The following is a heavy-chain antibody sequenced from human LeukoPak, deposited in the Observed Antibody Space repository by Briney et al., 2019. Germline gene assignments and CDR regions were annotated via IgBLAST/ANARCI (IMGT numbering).Heavy chain of an antibody. CDR2: ISGSGGST. V-gene: IGHV3-23*01. Sequence: GGSLRLSCAASGFTFSSYAMSWVRQAPGKGLGWVSAISGSGGSTYYADSVKGRFTTSRDNSKNTLYLQMNSLRAEDTAVYYCAKDHIVATIGGADYWGQRTLVTVSS. CDR3: AKDHIVATIGGADY. CDR1: GFTFSSYA. D-gene: IGHD5-12*01. J-gene: IGHJ4*02.